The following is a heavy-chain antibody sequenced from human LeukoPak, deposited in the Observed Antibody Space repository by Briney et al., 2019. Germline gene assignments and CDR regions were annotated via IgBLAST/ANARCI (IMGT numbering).Heavy chain of an antibody. CDR3: AREGHDYGGNPSYYYYYGMDV. D-gene: IGHD4-23*01. CDR2: ISSSGSTI. CDR1: GFTFSSYE. Sequence: GGSLRLSCAASGFTFSSYEMNWVRQAPGKGLEWVSYISSSGSTIYYADSVKGRFTISRDNAKNSLYLQMNSLRAEDTAVYYCAREGHDYGGNPSYYYYYGMDVWGQGTTVTVSS. J-gene: IGHJ6*02. V-gene: IGHV3-48*03.